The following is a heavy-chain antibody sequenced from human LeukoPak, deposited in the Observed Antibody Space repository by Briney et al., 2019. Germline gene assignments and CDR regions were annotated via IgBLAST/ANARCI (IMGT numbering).Heavy chain of an antibody. Sequence: GGSLRLSCTASGFTFGDYAMSWVRQAPAKGLDWVGFIRSKAYGGAIEYAASVKGRFSISRDDSKSSAYLQMNSLKTEDTAVYYCTRSRGYSGYATYYFDYWGQGTLVTVSS. J-gene: IGHJ4*02. CDR1: GFTFGDYA. D-gene: IGHD5-12*01. V-gene: IGHV3-49*04. CDR3: TRSRGYSGYATYYFDY. CDR2: IRSKAYGGAI.